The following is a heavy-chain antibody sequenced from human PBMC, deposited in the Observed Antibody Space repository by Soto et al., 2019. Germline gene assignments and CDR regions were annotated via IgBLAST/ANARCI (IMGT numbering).Heavy chain of an antibody. J-gene: IGHJ3*02. CDR3: ARGTEGRYCSSTSCYGAREAFDI. D-gene: IGHD2-2*01. V-gene: IGHV4-31*03. CDR2: IYYSGST. Sequence: SETLSLTCTVSSGSISSGGYYWSWIRQHPGKGLEWIGYIYYSGSTYYNPSLKSRVTISVDTSKNQFSLKLSSVTAADTAVYYCARGTEGRYCSSTSCYGAREAFDIWGQGTMVTVSS. CDR1: SGSISSGGYY.